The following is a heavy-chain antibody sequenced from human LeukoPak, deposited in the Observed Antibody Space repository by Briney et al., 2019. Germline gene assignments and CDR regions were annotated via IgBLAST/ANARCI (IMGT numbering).Heavy chain of an antibody. V-gene: IGHV3-20*04. J-gene: IGHJ4*02. D-gene: IGHD3-22*01. CDR2: IYWHGGCS. CDR3: ARSGYYDSSGYFY. CDR1: GFTFDDYG. Sequence: GGSLRLSCAASGFTFDDYGMRWVRQAPGKGVEWGTFIYWHGGCSGYSSSVKGRFTISRANAKTSLYLQMNSLRAEDTALYYCARSGYYDSSGYFYWGQGTLVTVSS.